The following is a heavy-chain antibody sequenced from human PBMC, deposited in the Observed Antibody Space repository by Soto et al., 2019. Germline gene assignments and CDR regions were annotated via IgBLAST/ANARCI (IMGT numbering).Heavy chain of an antibody. V-gene: IGHV1-8*01. D-gene: IGHD3-16*02. CDR2: MNPNTGYT. CDR3: ATGRHYVWGSYRYSTDWFDP. J-gene: IGHJ5*02. Sequence: ASVKVSCKASGYTVTGYDIHWVRQATGQGLEWMGWMNPNTGYTANAQKFQGRVTMTEDTSTDTAYMELSSLRSEDTAVYYCATGRHYVWGSYRYSTDWFDPWGQGTLVTVLL. CDR1: GYTVTGYD.